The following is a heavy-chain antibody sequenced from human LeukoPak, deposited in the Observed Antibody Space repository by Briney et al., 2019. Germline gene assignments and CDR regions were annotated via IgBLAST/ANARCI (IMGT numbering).Heavy chain of an antibody. V-gene: IGHV3-7*01. CDR3: TRSYDY. Sequence: GVSLRLYCAVSGFTFRSYWMAWVRQARGKGLEWVANIKQDGSEKYYVDSVKGRFTISGDNAKNSLYLQMNSLRAEDTAVYYCTRSYDYWGQGTLVTVSS. CDR1: GFTFRSYW. J-gene: IGHJ4*02. CDR2: IKQDGSEK.